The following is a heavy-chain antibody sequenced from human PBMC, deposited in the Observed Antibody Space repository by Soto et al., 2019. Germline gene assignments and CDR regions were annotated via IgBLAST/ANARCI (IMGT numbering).Heavy chain of an antibody. CDR3: TRGMYTAYETATLFLDF. CDR1: GFTFGAYA. D-gene: IGHD5-12*01. V-gene: IGHV3-49*03. CDR2: SRSKGYGGTT. Sequence: GGVLRLSCTTSGFTFGAYALSRFRQAPGKGLEWVGFSRSKGYGGTTEFAASVRGRFTISRDDSNSIAYLQMNSLKTEDTAVYYCTRGMYTAYETATLFLDFLGQGTLVTVSS. J-gene: IGHJ4*01.